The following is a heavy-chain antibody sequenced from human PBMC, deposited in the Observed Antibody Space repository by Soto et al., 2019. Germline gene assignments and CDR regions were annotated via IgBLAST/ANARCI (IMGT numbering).Heavy chain of an antibody. CDR2: ISSSSSYI. CDR3: ARDRAPVVATIPTRPMDV. V-gene: IGHV3-21*01. D-gene: IGHD5-12*01. Sequence: GGSLRLSCAASGFTFSTYSVNWVRQAPGKGLEWVSSISSSSSYIYYADSVKGRFTISRDNAKNSLYLQMNSLRAEDTAVYYCARDRAPVVATIPTRPMDVWGQGTTVTVSS. CDR1: GFTFSTYS. J-gene: IGHJ6*02.